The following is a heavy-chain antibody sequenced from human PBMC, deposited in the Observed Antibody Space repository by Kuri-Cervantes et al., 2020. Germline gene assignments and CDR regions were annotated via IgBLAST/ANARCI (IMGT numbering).Heavy chain of an antibody. Sequence: SETLSLTCAVSGGSISSSNWWSWVRQPPGKGLEWSGEIYHSGSTNYNPSLKSRVTISVDKSKNQFSLKLSSVTAADTAVYYCARRGIAAAAPFDYWGQGTLVTVSS. D-gene: IGHD6-13*01. CDR3: ARRGIAAAAPFDY. CDR2: IYHSGST. J-gene: IGHJ4*02. CDR1: GGSISSSNW. V-gene: IGHV4-4*02.